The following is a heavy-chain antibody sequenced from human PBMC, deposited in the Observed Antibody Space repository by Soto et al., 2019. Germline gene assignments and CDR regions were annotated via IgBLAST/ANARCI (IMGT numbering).Heavy chain of an antibody. CDR3: ASGHDAYKVRY. CDR2: IYYTGNT. CDR1: GGSISSGGTGSY. D-gene: IGHD1-1*01. J-gene: IGHJ4*02. V-gene: IGHV4-31*03. Sequence: QVQLQESGPGLVKPSQTLSLTCTVSGGSISSGGTGSYWTWIRQLPGKGLEWIGYIYYTGNTYYNPSLKSRPTISIDTSENQFSLKLTSVTAADTAVYFCASGHDAYKVRYWGQGTLVTASS.